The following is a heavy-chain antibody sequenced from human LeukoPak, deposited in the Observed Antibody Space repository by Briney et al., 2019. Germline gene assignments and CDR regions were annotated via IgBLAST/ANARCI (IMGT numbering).Heavy chain of an antibody. Sequence: SETLSLTCTVSGGSISSYYWSWIRQPPGKGLEWIGYIYYSGSTNYNPSLKSRVTISVDTSKNQFSLKLSSVTAADTAVYYCARERIPTFWFDPWGQGTLVTVSS. CDR3: ARERIPTFWFDP. V-gene: IGHV4-59*12. J-gene: IGHJ5*02. CDR1: GGSISSYY. CDR2: IYYSGST.